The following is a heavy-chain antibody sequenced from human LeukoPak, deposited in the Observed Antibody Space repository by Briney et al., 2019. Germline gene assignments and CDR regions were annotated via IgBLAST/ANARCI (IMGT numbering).Heavy chain of an antibody. CDR2: ISAYNGNT. D-gene: IGHD3-22*01. CDR1: GGTFSSYA. V-gene: IGHV1-18*01. CDR3: ARGATYYYDSSGYYFDY. Sequence: ASVKVSCKASGGTFSSYAISWVRQAPGQGLEWVGWISAYNGNTNYAQKLQGRVTMTTDTSTSTAYMELRSLRSDDTAVYYCARGATYYYDSSGYYFDYWGQGTLVTVSS. J-gene: IGHJ4*02.